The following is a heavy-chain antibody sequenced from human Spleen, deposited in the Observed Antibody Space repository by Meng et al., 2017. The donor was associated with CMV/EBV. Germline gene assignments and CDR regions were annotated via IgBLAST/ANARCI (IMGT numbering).Heavy chain of an antibody. CDR1: GGSIRSSSYY. D-gene: IGHD3-10*01. CDR2: IYYRGST. V-gene: IGHV4-39*01. Sequence: SETLSLTCTVSGGSIRSSSYYWGWIRQPPGKGLQWIGNIYYRGSTYYNPSLKSRVTISVDTSKNQFSLKLTSVTAADTAVYYCARHEGDYYGPWYFDRWGQGTLVTVSS. CDR3: ARHEGDYYGPWYFDR. J-gene: IGHJ4*02.